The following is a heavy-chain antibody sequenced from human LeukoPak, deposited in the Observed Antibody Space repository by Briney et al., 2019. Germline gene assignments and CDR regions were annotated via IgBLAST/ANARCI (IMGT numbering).Heavy chain of an antibody. V-gene: IGHV3-74*01. J-gene: IGHJ1*01. CDR2: IKSDGST. Sequence: GGSLRLSCAASGFTFSSYWMHWVRQAPGKGLVWVSRIKSDGSTRYADSVKGRFTISRDNAKNTVSLQMTSLRAEDTGVYYCARAPSEIGGYYPEYFRYWGQGTLVTVSS. CDR1: GFTFSSYW. CDR3: ARAPSEIGGYYPEYFRY. D-gene: IGHD3-22*01.